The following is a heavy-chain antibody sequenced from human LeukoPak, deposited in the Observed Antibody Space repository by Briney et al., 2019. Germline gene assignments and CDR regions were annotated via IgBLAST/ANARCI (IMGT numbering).Heavy chain of an antibody. CDR1: GGSISSSSYY. D-gene: IGHD7-27*01. CDR3: ARAGDGLTGEYFYFDY. Sequence: SETLSLTCSVSGGSISSSSYYWGWIRQPPGKGLEWIGYIYYSGSTNYNPSLKSRVTISVDTSKNQFSLKLSSVTAADTAVYYCARAGDGLTGEYFYFDYWGQGTLVTVSS. CDR2: IYYSGST. V-gene: IGHV4-61*05. J-gene: IGHJ4*02.